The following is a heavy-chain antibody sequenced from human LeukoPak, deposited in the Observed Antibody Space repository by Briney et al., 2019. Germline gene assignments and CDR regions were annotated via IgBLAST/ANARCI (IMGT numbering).Heavy chain of an antibody. J-gene: IGHJ4*02. CDR3: AKDHNNRRSDVLRYFDY. CDR1: GFTFSSYG. V-gene: IGHV3-23*01. Sequence: GGSLRLSCAASGFTFSSYGISWVRQAPGRGLEWVSTISGSGGSTYYADSVKGRFAISRDNSKTTLYLQMNSLRAEDSAVYYCAKDHNNRRSDVLRYFDYWGQGNLVTVST. D-gene: IGHD4-17*01. CDR2: ISGSGGST.